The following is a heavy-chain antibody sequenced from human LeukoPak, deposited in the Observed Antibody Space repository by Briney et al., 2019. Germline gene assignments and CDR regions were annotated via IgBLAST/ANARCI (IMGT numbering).Heavy chain of an antibody. CDR1: GGSISSGSYY. V-gene: IGHV4-61*02. CDR3: ARAPPWFDP. CDR2: IYTSGST. Sequence: SQILSLTCTVSGGSISSGSYYWSWIRQPAGKGLEWIGRIYTSGSTNYNPSLKSRVTISVDTSKNQFSPKLSSVTAADTAVYYCARAPPWFDPWGQGTLVTVSS. J-gene: IGHJ5*02.